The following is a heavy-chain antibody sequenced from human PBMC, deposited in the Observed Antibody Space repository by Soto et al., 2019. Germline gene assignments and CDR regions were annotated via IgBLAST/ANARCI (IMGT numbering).Heavy chain of an antibody. CDR1: GGTFSSYA. Sequence: QVQLVQSGAEVKKPGSSVKVSCKASGGTFSSYAISWVRQAPGQGLEWMGEIIPIFGTANYAQKFQGRVTIPADESTSTAYMELSSLRSEDTAVDYCARDRGPSSGYYPYWFDPWGQGTLVTVSS. V-gene: IGHV1-69*12. D-gene: IGHD3-22*01. CDR2: IIPIFGTA. J-gene: IGHJ5*02. CDR3: ARDRGPSSGYYPYWFDP.